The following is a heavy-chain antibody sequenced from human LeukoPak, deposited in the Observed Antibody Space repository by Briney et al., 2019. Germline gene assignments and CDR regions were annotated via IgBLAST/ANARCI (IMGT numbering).Heavy chain of an antibody. J-gene: IGHJ4*02. D-gene: IGHD5-18*01. CDR3: GKSWGGGIQLFDY. CDR1: GGTFSSYA. CDR2: IIPIFGTA. V-gene: IGHV1-69*06. Sequence: ASVKVSCKASGGTFSSYAISWVRQAPGQGLEWMGGIIPIFGTANYAQKFQGRVTITADKSTSTAYMELSSLRSEDTAVYYWGKSWGGGIQLFDYWGQGTLVTVSS.